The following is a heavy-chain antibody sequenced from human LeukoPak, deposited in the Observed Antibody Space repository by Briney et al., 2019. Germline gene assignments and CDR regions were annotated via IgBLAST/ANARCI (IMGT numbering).Heavy chain of an antibody. CDR1: GGSVSSGSYY. D-gene: IGHD3-3*01. CDR3: ARVASGYDVFDI. J-gene: IGHJ3*02. V-gene: IGHV4-61*01. CDR2: IYYSGST. Sequence: SETLFLTCTVSGGSVSSGSYYWSWIRQPPGKGLEWIGYIYYSGSTNYNPSLKSRVTISVDTSKNQFSLKLSSVTAADTAVFYCARVASGYDVFDIWGQGTMVTVSS.